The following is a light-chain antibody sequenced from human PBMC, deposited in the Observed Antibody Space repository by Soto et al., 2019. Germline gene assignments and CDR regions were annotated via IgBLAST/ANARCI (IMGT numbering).Light chain of an antibody. CDR3: QQYGSSTFT. J-gene: IGKJ3*01. Sequence: EIVLTQSPGTLSLSPGERATLSCRASQSFSSSYLAWYQQKPGQAPRLLIYGASSRATGIPDRFSGSGSGTDFTLTLSRLEPEDFAVYYCQQYGSSTFTFGPGTKVDIK. CDR2: GAS. V-gene: IGKV3-20*01. CDR1: QSFSSSY.